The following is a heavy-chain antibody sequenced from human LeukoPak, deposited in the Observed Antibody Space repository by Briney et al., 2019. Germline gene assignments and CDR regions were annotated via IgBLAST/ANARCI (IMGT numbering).Heavy chain of an antibody. V-gene: IGHV3-21*01. CDR2: ISSSSSYI. CDR3: AREEVRYTHNWFDP. J-gene: IGHJ5*02. D-gene: IGHD1-1*01. CDR1: GFTFSSYS. Sequence: GGSLRLSCAASGFTFSSYSMNWVRQAPGKGLEWVSSISSSSSYIYYADSVKGRFTISRDNAKNSLYLQMNSLRAEDTAVYYCAREEVRYTHNWFDPWGQGTLVTVSS.